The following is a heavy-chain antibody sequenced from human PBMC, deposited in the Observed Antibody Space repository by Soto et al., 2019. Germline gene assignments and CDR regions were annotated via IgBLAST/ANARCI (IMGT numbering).Heavy chain of an antibody. CDR3: SRALDS. Sequence: PGGSLRLSCAASGFIYSSFWMDWVRQAPGKGLEWVPSINPDGSEKHDVDSVKCRFTISRDNAKNSLYLQMRSLSAEDSALYYCSRALDSWGQGTRVTVSS. CDR1: GFIYSSFW. V-gene: IGHV3-7*01. J-gene: IGHJ4*02. CDR2: INPDGSEK.